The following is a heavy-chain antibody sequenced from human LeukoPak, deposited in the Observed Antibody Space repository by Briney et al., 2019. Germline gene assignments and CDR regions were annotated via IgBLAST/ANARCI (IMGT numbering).Heavy chain of an antibody. V-gene: IGHV4-34*01. Sequence: PSETLSLTCAVYGGSFSSYYWSWIRQPPGKGLEWIGEINHSGSTNYNPSLKSRVTIAVDTSKNQFSLKLSSVTAADTAVYYCKGDIVLIPPTMDDYYYNYMDVWGKGTTVTVSS. J-gene: IGHJ6*03. CDR3: KGDIVLIPPTMDDYYYNYMDV. CDR1: GGSFSSYY. CDR2: INHSGST. D-gene: IGHD2-2*01.